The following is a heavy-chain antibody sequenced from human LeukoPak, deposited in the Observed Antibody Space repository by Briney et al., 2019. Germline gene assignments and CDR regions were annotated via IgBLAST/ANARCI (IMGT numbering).Heavy chain of an antibody. CDR2: IYYSGST. CDR3: ARLLGSTTYSHYFDY. J-gene: IGHJ4*02. CDR1: GGSISSYY. V-gene: IGHV4-59*08. D-gene: IGHD4-17*01. Sequence: SETLSLTCTVSGGSISSYYWSWIRQPPGKGLEWIGYIYYSGSTNYNPSLKSRVTISVDTSKNQFSLKLSSVTAADTAVYYCARLLGSTTYSHYFDYWGQGTLVTVSS.